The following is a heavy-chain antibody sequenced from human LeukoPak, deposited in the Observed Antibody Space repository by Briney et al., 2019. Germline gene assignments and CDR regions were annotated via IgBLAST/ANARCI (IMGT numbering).Heavy chain of an antibody. CDR3: ARAGAYHFDN. V-gene: IGHV3-74*01. CDR1: GFTFTDCW. CDR2: INTDTRGT. Sequence: GGSLRLSCAASGFTFTDCWMHWVRHAPGKGLVWVSIINTDTRGTYYADSVKGRFTISRDNAKNTLYLQMNSLRAEDTAVYYCARAGAYHFDNWGQGTLVTVSS. D-gene: IGHD3-16*01. J-gene: IGHJ4*02.